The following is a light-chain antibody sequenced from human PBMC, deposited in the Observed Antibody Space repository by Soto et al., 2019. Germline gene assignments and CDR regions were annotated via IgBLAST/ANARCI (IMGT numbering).Light chain of an antibody. Sequence: DIQVTESPLNLSASVGNKVTVTCRASQSVSGWLAWYQQKPGEAPKLLIYDASALPRGVPSRFSGSGSGTKFTLTIACRQPVDVATYYCQQYETFSGTFGPGTKGDIK. J-gene: IGKJ1*01. V-gene: IGKV1-5*01. CDR1: QSVSGW. CDR3: QQYETFSGT. CDR2: DAS.